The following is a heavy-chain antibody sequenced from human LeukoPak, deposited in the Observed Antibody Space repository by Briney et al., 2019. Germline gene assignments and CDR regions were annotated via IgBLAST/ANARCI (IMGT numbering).Heavy chain of an antibody. CDR1: GYTFTGYY. CDR3: ARGPPTIVVVITTGDFDS. CDR2: INPNSGCT. J-gene: IGHJ4*02. V-gene: IGHV1-2*02. Sequence: ASVKVSCKASGYTFTGYYIHWVRQAPGQGLEWMGRINPNSGCTNYAQKFQGRVTMTRDTSISTAYMELRRLRSDDRAVYYCARGPPTIVVVITTGDFDSWGQGTLVTVSS. D-gene: IGHD3-22*01.